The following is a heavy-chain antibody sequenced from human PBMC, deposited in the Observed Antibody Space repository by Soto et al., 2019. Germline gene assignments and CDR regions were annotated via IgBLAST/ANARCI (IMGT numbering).Heavy chain of an antibody. D-gene: IGHD3-9*01. CDR1: GFTFSSYA. V-gene: IGHV3-23*01. Sequence: GSLRLSCAASGFTFSSYAMSWVRQAPGKGLEWVSAISGSGGSTYYADSVKGRFTISRDNSKNTLYLQMNSLRAEDTAVYYCARPKRDYDILTGGDFDYWGQGTLVTVSS. CDR3: ARPKRDYDILTGGDFDY. CDR2: ISGSGGST. J-gene: IGHJ4*02.